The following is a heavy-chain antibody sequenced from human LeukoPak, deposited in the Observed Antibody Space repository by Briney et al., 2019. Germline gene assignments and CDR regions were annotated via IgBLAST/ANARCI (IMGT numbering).Heavy chain of an antibody. V-gene: IGHV4-59*01. Sequence: SETLSLTCTVSGGSISSYYWSWIRQPPGKGLEWFGYIYYSGSTNYNPSLKSRVTISVDTSKNQFSLKLSSVTAADTAVYYCARDRAAARRYYGMDVWGQGTTVTVSS. CDR2: IYYSGST. D-gene: IGHD6-6*01. J-gene: IGHJ6*02. CDR3: ARDRAAARRYYGMDV. CDR1: GGSISSYY.